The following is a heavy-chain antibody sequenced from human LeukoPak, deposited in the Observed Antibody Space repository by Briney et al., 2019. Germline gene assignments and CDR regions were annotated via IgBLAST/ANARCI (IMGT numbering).Heavy chain of an antibody. CDR1: GFNFNMFA. J-gene: IGHJ4*02. D-gene: IGHD2-8*01. CDR3: AKEQRIRHCSEGVCMEGYYFDQ. CDR2: LSRGGGST. V-gene: IGHV3-23*01. Sequence: PGGSLRLSCTGSGFNFNMFAIDWVRQAPGQGLEWVSGLSRGGGSTNYADSVKGRFTISRDKSKNMVILQMNSLRPEDTAVYYCAKEQRIRHCSEGVCMEGYYFDQWRQGPRVTVSS.